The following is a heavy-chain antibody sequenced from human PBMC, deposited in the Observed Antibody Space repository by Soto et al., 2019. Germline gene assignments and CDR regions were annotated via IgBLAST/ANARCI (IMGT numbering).Heavy chain of an antibody. D-gene: IGHD6-13*01. CDR3: ALNSIIAAAGRESDY. J-gene: IGHJ4*02. Sequence: PSETLSLTCAVYGGSFSGYYCSCSRQPPGKGLEWIGEINHSGSTNYNPSLKSRVTISVDTSKNQFSLKLSSVTAADTAVYYCALNSIIAAAGRESDYWGQGTLVTVSS. CDR2: INHSGST. V-gene: IGHV4-34*01. CDR1: GGSFSGYY.